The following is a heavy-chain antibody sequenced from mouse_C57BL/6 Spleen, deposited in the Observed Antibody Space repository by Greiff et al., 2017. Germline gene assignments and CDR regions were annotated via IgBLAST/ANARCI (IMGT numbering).Heavy chain of an antibody. CDR1: GFSFNTYA. D-gene: IGHD4-1*01. V-gene: IGHV10-1*01. Sequence: EVQRVESGGGLVQPKGSLKLSCAASGFSFNTYAMNWVRQAPGKGLEWVARIRSKSNNYATYYADSVKDRFTISRDDSESMLYLQMNNLKTEDTAMYYCVRHRTGTGYAMDYWCQGTSVTVSS. CDR2: IRSKSNNYAT. CDR3: VRHRTGTGYAMDY. J-gene: IGHJ4*01.